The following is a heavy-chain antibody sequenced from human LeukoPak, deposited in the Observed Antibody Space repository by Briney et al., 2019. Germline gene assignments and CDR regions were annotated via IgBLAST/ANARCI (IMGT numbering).Heavy chain of an antibody. J-gene: IGHJ4*02. D-gene: IGHD4-17*01. Sequence: GGSLRLSCAASGFTFSSYWMSWVRQAAGKGLEWVANIKQDGSEKYYVDSVKGRFTISRDNAKNSLYLQMNSLRAEDTAVYYCARDLDYGDYGVSEDYFDYWGQGTLITVSS. CDR2: IKQDGSEK. V-gene: IGHV3-7*04. CDR3: ARDLDYGDYGVSEDYFDY. CDR1: GFTFSSYW.